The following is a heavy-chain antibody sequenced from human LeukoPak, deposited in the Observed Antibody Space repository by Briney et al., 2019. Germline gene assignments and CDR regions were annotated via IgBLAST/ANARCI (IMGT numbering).Heavy chain of an antibody. Sequence: PGGSLRLSCAASGFTFSSYSMNWVRQAPGKGLEWVSYIDSSSSTVLYADSVKGRFTISRDNAKNSLYLQMNSLRDEDTTVYYYARDHNWGFDHWGQGTLVTVSS. J-gene: IGHJ4*02. CDR3: ARDHNWGFDH. CDR1: GFTFSSYS. D-gene: IGHD3-16*01. V-gene: IGHV3-48*02. CDR2: IDSSSSTV.